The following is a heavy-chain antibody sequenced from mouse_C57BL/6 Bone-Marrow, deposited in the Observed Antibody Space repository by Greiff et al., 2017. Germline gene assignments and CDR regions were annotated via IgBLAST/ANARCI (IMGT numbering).Heavy chain of an antibody. CDR3: ARKIYPNHYYAMDY. CDR2: LWTGGGT. V-gene: IGHV2-9-1*01. CDR1: GFSLTSYA. D-gene: IGHD1-1*01. Sequence: VKLMESGPGLVAPSQSLSITCTVSGFSLTSYAISWVRQPPGKGLEWLGVLWTGGGTNYNSALKSRLSISKDNSKSQVFLKMNSLQTDDTARYYCARKIYPNHYYAMDYWGQGTSVTVSS. J-gene: IGHJ4*01.